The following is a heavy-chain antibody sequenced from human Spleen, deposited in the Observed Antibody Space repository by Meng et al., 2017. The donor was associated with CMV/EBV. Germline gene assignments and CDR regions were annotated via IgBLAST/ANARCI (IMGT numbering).Heavy chain of an antibody. J-gene: IGHJ4*02. CDR1: GFTFGTCG. Sequence: ASGFTFGTCGMHWVRQAPGKGLEWMAVFTYDGNKIYYADSVKGRFTISRDTSTNTLYLQMNSLRAEDTAVYYCVKEQSFGYYRTADHWGQGTLVTVSS. CDR2: FTYDGNKI. V-gene: IGHV3-30*18. D-gene: IGHD3-22*01. CDR3: VKEQSFGYYRTADH.